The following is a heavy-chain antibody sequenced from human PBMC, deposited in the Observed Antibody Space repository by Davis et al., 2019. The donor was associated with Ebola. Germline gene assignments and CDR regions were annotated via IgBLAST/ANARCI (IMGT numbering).Heavy chain of an antibody. D-gene: IGHD3/OR15-3a*01. CDR2: ISGNHNT. V-gene: IGHV3-23*01. J-gene: IGHJ4*02. Sequence: PSETLSLTCAGSGFTFGNYAMTWARRAPGRGLEWVSTISGNHNTYYADSVKGRFTISRDNPRNTLYLQMNSLRGEDTAVYYCAKHRDWNFDYWGQGTLVTVSS. CDR3: AKHRDWNFDY. CDR1: GFTFGNYA.